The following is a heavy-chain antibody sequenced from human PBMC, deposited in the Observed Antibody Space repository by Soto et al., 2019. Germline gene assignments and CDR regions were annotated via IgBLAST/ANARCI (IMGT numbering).Heavy chain of an antibody. Sequence: GGSLRLSCAASGFTFSSYAMHWVRQAPGKGLEWVAVISYDGSNKYYADSVKGRFTISRDNSKNTLYPQMNSLRAEDTAVYYCARDDYGSGSYYSPDYWGQGTLVTVSS. V-gene: IGHV3-30-3*01. CDR3: ARDDYGSGSYYSPDY. J-gene: IGHJ4*02. CDR1: GFTFSSYA. CDR2: ISYDGSNK. D-gene: IGHD3-10*01.